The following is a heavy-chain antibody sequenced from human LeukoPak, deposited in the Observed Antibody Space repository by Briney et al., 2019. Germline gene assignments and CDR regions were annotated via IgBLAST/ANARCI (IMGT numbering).Heavy chain of an antibody. J-gene: IGHJ5*02. D-gene: IGHD2-2*01. CDR3: AKDGGSGYQLLYWFDP. CDR1: GFTFSSYS. CDR2: ISSSSSTV. Sequence: PGGSLRLSCAASGFTFSSYSMKWVRQAPGKGLEWVSYISSSSSTVYYADSVKGRFTISRDNSKNTLYLQMNSLRAEDTAVYYCAKDGGSGYQLLYWFDPWGQGTLVTVSS. V-gene: IGHV3-48*01.